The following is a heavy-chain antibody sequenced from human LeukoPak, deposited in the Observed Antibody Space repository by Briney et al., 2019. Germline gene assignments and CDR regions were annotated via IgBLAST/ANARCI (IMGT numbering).Heavy chain of an antibody. Sequence: GGSLRLSCAASGFTFSSYSMNWVRQAPGKGLEWVSSISNSSSYIYYADSVKGRFTISRDNAKNSLYLQMNSLRAEDTAVYYCARDGGQYSSSPFDYWGQGTLVTVSS. CDR1: GFTFSSYS. V-gene: IGHV3-21*01. D-gene: IGHD6-13*01. J-gene: IGHJ4*02. CDR2: ISNSSSYI. CDR3: ARDGGQYSSSPFDY.